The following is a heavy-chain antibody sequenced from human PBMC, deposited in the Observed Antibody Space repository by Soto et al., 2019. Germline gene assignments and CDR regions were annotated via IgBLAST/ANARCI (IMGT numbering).Heavy chain of an antibody. CDR2: ISAYNGNT. V-gene: IGHV1-18*01. D-gene: IGHD2-21*02. CDR1: GYTFTSYG. CDR3: ARDRGRYCGGDCSNDY. J-gene: IGHJ4*02. Sequence: QVQLVQSGAEVKKPGASVKVSCKASGYTFTSYGISWVRQAPGQGLEWMGWISAYNGNTNYAQKLQGRVTMTTDTXTXXAYMELRSRRTDDTAVYYCARDRGRYCGGDCSNDYWGQGTLVTVSS.